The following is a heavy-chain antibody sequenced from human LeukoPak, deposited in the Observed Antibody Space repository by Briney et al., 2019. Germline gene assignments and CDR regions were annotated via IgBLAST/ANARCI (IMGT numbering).Heavy chain of an antibody. CDR1: GFTFSSYA. J-gene: IGHJ4*02. Sequence: PGGSLRLSCAAAGFTFSSYAMNWVRQAPGKGLEWVSAISASGDRTYYADSVKGQFTISRDNSKNTLSLQMNSLRAEDTAVYYCAKGTGTVANERYWGQGTLVTVSS. V-gene: IGHV3-23*01. D-gene: IGHD5-12*01. CDR2: ISASGDRT. CDR3: AKGTGTVANERY.